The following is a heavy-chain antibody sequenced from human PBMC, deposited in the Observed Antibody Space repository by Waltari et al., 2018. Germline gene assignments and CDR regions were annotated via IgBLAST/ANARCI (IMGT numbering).Heavy chain of an antibody. V-gene: IGHV3-53*01. D-gene: IGHD6-13*01. CDR2: IYSGGST. J-gene: IGHJ6*02. CDR3: ARVGNSYYYGMDV. CDR1: GFTVSSNY. Sequence: ASSGFTVSSNYMSWVRQAPGKGRQWVAVIYSGGSTYDADSVKGRFPISRDNSKHTLYLQMNSLRAEDTAVYYCARVGNSYYYGMDVWGQGTTVTVSS.